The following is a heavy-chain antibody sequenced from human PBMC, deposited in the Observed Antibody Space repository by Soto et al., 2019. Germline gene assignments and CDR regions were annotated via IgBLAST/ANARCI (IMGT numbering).Heavy chain of an antibody. D-gene: IGHD3-22*01. V-gene: IGHV1-58*01. CDR3: AADRNYYDSSGYYYNPISLAWFDP. CDR1: GFTFTSSA. Sequence: SVKVSCKASGFTFTSSAVQWVRQARGQRLEWIGWIVVGSGNTNYAQKFQERVTITRDMSTSTAYTEPSSLTSEDTAVYFCAADRNYYDSSGYYYNPISLAWFDPWGQGTLVSVSS. J-gene: IGHJ5*02. CDR2: IVVGSGNT.